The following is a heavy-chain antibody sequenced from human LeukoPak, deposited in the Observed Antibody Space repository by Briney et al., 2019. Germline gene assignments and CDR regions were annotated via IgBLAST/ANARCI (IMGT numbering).Heavy chain of an antibody. D-gene: IGHD1-26*01. CDR2: ISGSGGST. CDR1: GFTFRRYG. Sequence: GGSLRLSCAAAGFTFRRYGMSWVRQAPGKGLEWVSAISGSGGSTYYADSVKGRFTISRDNSKNTLYLQMNSLRAEDMAVYYCAREGSGAFDYWGQGTLVTVSS. CDR3: AREGSGAFDY. V-gene: IGHV3-23*01. J-gene: IGHJ4*02.